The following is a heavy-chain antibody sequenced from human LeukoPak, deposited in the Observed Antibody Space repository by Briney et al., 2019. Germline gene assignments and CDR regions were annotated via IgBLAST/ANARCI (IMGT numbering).Heavy chain of an antibody. CDR3: VSSSPRYCTGGTCYSSRGFDY. CDR1: GDSISTYY. D-gene: IGHD2-15*01. V-gene: IGHV4-59*01. Sequence: SETLSLTCTVSGDSISTYYWSWIRQSPGKGLEWIAYIYYRGTTNYNPSLKSRVTISADTSKTQISLILSSVTAADTAVYYCVSSSPRYCTGGTCYSSRGFDYWGQGALVTVST. CDR2: IYYRGTT. J-gene: IGHJ4*02.